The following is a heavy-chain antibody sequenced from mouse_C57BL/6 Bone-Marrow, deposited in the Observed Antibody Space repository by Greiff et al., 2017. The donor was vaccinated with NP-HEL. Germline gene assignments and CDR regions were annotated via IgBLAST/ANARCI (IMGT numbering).Heavy chain of an antibody. CDR2: IYPGGGYT. CDR1: GYTFTNYW. D-gene: IGHD1-1*01. V-gene: IGHV1-63*01. CDR3: AREGRYYYGSPMDY. J-gene: IGHJ4*01. Sequence: QVQLQQSGAELVRPGTSVKMSCKASGYTFTNYWIGWVKQRPGQGLEWIGDIYPGGGYTNYNEKFKGKATLTADKSSSTAYMQFSSLTSEDSAIYYCAREGRYYYGSPMDYWGQGTSVTVSS.